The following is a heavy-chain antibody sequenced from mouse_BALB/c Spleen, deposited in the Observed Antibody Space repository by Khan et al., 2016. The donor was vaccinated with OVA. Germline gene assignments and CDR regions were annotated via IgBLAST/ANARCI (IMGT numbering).Heavy chain of an antibody. CDR2: ISYSGST. CDR3: ARRAYYANWYFDV. CDR1: GYSITSDYA. Sequence: EVQLVESGPGLVKPSQSLSLTCTVTGYSITSDYARNWIRQFPGNKLEWMGYISYSGSTSYNPSLKSRISITRDTSKNQFFLQLNSVTTGDTATYYCARRAYYANWYFDVWGAGTTVTVSS. J-gene: IGHJ1*01. D-gene: IGHD1-1*02. V-gene: IGHV3-2*02.